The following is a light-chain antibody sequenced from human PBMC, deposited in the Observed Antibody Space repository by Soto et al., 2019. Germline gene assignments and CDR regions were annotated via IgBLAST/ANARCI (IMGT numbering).Light chain of an antibody. CDR3: QQYNNWPPGT. J-gene: IGKJ1*01. V-gene: IGKV3-15*01. Sequence: EIVMTQSPATLSVSPGERATLSCRASQSVSSNLAWYQQKPGQAPRPLIYGASTRATGIPARFSGSGSGTEFTLTISSLQSEDFAVYYCQQYNNWPPGTFGQGTKVEI. CDR2: GAS. CDR1: QSVSSN.